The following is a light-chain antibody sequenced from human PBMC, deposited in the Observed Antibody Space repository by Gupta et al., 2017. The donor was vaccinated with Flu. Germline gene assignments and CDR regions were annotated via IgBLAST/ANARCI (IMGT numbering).Light chain of an antibody. J-gene: IGKJ1*01. Sequence: PSSLSASVGDTVTITCRASQGISNYLAWYQQKPGKVPKLLIYPASTLQSGVPSRFRGSGSGTDFTLTISSLQPEDVATYYCQKCNSAPQTFGQGTKVEIK. CDR3: QKCNSAPQT. CDR1: QGISNY. CDR2: PAS. V-gene: IGKV1-27*01.